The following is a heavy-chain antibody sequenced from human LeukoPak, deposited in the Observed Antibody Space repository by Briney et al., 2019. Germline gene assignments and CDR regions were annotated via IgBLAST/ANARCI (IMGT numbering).Heavy chain of an antibody. Sequence: GGSLRLSRAASGFTFSSSAMTWVRQAPGKGLEWVSTIAVDGGATNYADSVKGRFTISRDNTRNTLYLQMNSLRAEDTAVYYCAILASHQLTSWFDYWGQGTLVTVSS. CDR3: AILASHQLTSWFDY. V-gene: IGHV3-23*01. J-gene: IGHJ4*02. CDR1: GFTFSSSA. D-gene: IGHD3-3*02. CDR2: IAVDGGAT.